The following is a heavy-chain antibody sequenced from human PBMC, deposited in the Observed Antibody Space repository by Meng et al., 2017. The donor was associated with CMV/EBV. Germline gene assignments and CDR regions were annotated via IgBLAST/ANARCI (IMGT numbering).Heavy chain of an antibody. CDR3: ARQKIYCSSTSCYKGGLDY. Sequence: GSLRLSCAVYGGSFSGYYWSWIRQPPGKGLEWIGEINHSGSTNYNPSLKSRVTISVNTSKNQFSLKLSSVTAADTAGYYCARQKIYCSSTSCYKGGLDYWGQGTLVTVSS. J-gene: IGHJ4*02. V-gene: IGHV4-34*01. CDR2: INHSGST. CDR1: GGSFSGYY. D-gene: IGHD2-2*02.